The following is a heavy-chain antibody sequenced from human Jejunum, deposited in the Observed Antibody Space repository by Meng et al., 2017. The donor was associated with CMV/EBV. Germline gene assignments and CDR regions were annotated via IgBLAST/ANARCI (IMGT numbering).Heavy chain of an antibody. CDR3: AKEEGYTRPHYFDY. CDR1: GITFSSYA. CDR2: VYSGGGTT. D-gene: IGHD6-13*01. V-gene: IGHV3-23*03. J-gene: IGHJ4*02. Sequence: SGITFSSYAMAWVRQAPGKGLEWVAVVYSGGGTTDYADFVKGRFTISRDNSKNTLYLQMNSLRAEDTAVYYCAKEEGYTRPHYFDYWGQGTLVTVSS.